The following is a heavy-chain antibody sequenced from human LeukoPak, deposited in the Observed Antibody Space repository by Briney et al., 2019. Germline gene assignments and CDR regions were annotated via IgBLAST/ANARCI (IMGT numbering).Heavy chain of an antibody. V-gene: IGHV3-30*02. Sequence: PGGSLRLSCAASGFTFSTYWMHWVRQAPGKGLEWVAYIQNDGSNEQYADSVKGRFSISRDSSKNILYLQMNSLRADDTAVYYCATGREYYYDSSGYSPMFDYWGQGTLVTASS. CDR3: ATGREYYYDSSGYSPMFDY. D-gene: IGHD3-22*01. CDR1: GFTFSTYW. CDR2: IQNDGSNE. J-gene: IGHJ4*02.